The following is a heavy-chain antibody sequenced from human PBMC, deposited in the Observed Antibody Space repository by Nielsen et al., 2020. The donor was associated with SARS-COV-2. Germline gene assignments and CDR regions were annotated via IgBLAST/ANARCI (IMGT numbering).Heavy chain of an antibody. J-gene: IGHJ3*02. V-gene: IGHV1-3*01. Sequence: ASVKVSCKASGYTFTSYAMHWVRQAPGQRLEWMGWINAGNGNTKYSQKFQGRVTITRDTSASTAYMELSSLRSEDTAVYYCARGDVVVPAAIHNAFDIWGQGTMVTVSS. CDR2: INAGNGNT. D-gene: IGHD2-2*01. CDR3: ARGDVVVPAAIHNAFDI. CDR1: GYTFTSYA.